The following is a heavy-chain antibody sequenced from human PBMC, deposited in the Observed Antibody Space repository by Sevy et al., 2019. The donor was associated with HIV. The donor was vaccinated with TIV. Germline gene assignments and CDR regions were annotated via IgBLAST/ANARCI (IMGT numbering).Heavy chain of an antibody. CDR1: GYTFTRYG. CDR2: SSAYNGTT. Sequence: ASVKVSCKASGYTFTRYGISWVRQAPGQGLEWMEWSSAYNGTTNYAQKLQGRVTMTTDTSTSTAYMELRRLRSDDTAVHYCMIDRNNYDSSGYPKGIDVWGHGTTVTVSS. D-gene: IGHD3-22*01. V-gene: IGHV1-18*01. J-gene: IGHJ6*02. CDR3: MIDRNNYDSSGYPKGIDV.